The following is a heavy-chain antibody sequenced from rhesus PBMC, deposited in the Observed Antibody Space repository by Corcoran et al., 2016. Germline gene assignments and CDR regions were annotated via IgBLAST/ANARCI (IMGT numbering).Heavy chain of an antibody. CDR1: GGSISGYYY. CDR3: ARELQYLDWLSDFDY. Sequence: QVQLQQWGEGLVKPSETLSLTCAVYGGSISGYYYWSWIRQPPGKGLEWIGYIYGNRESTNYHPSLKNRVPICKATSKNQFSLKRRSVTASATAVYYCARELQYLDWLSDFDYWGQGVLVTVSS. CDR2: IYGNREST. D-gene: IGHD3-3*01. V-gene: IGHV4-73*01. J-gene: IGHJ4*01.